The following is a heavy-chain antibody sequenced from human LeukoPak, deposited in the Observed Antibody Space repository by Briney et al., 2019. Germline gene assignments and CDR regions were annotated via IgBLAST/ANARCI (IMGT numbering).Heavy chain of an antibody. D-gene: IGHD6-19*01. V-gene: IGHV3-23*01. CDR1: GFAFSSFA. CDR3: TKELHVAVAVADYYYFYMDV. Sequence: GGSLRLSCAASGFAFSSFAMGWVRQSPGKGLEWLSTINGGGNTTFYADSVKGRFTISRDNSKNTLYLHMDSLRPDDTAKYYCTKELHVAVAVADYYYFYMDVWGRGTAVTVSS. CDR2: INGGGNTT. J-gene: IGHJ6*03.